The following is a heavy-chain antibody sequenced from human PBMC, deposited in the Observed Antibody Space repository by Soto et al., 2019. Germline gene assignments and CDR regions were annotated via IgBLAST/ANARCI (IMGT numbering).Heavy chain of an antibody. CDR1: GYTFTSYA. CDR2: ISAYNGNT. J-gene: IGHJ6*02. D-gene: IGHD5-12*01. CDR3: ARDRVEMATIRYYYYGMDV. V-gene: IGHV1-18*01. Sequence: ASVKVSCKASGYTFTSYAIRWLRQAPGQGLEWMGWISAYNGNTNYAQKLQGRVTMTTDTSTSTAYMELRSLRSDDTAVYYCARDRVEMATIRYYYYGMDVWGQGTTVTVSS.